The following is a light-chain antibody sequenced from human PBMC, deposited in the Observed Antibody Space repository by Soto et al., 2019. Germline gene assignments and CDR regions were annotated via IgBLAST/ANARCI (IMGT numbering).Light chain of an antibody. V-gene: IGLV2-11*01. J-gene: IGLJ2*01. CDR1: SSDVGTYNY. CDR2: DVS. Sequence: QSVLTKPRSVSGPRGQSVSISCSGTSSDVGTYNYVSWYQQHPGKAPKLMIYDVSKRPSGVPDRFSGSKSGNTASLTLSGLQAEDEADYYCCSYAGGYTHAVFGGGTKVTVL. CDR3: CSYAGGYTHAV.